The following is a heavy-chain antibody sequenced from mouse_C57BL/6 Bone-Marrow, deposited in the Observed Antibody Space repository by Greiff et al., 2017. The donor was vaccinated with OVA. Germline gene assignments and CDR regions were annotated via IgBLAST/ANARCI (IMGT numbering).Heavy chain of an antibody. CDR1: GFTFSSYG. D-gene: IGHD2-4*01. V-gene: IGHV5-6*01. CDR3: ARDDYDYDLYCFDY. Sequence: EVKLMESGGDLVKPGGSLKLSCAASGFTFSSYGMSWVRQTPDKRLEWVATISSGGSYTYYPDSVKGRFTISRDNAKNTLYLQMSSLKSEDTAMYYCARDDYDYDLYCFDYWGQGTTLTVSS. J-gene: IGHJ2*01. CDR2: ISSGGSYT.